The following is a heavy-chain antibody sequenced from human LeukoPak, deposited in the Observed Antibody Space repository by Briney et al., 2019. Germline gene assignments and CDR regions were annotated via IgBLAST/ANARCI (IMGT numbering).Heavy chain of an antibody. CDR3: ARVEGMEWSGELLSAFDI. CDR2: INWNGGST. CDR1: GFTFDDYG. V-gene: IGHV3-20*04. Sequence: GGSLRLSCAASGFTFDDYGMSWVRQAPGKGLEWVSGINWNGGSTGYADSVKGRFTISRDNAKNSLYLQMNSLRAEDTALYYCARVEGMEWSGELLSAFDIWGQGTMVTVSS. D-gene: IGHD3-10*01. J-gene: IGHJ3*02.